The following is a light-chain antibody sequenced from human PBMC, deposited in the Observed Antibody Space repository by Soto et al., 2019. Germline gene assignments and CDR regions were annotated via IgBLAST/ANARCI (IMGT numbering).Light chain of an antibody. CDR3: SSYSIITLYL. CDR2: EVS. J-gene: IGLJ1*01. Sequence: QSALTQPASASGSPGQSITISCTGTSSDVGGYDYVSWYQLHPGKAPKLMVFEVSNRPSGVSYRFSGSKSGNTAYLTISGLKAEDEADYFCSSYSIITLYLFGKGTKVTVL. V-gene: IGLV2-14*01. CDR1: SSDVGGYDY.